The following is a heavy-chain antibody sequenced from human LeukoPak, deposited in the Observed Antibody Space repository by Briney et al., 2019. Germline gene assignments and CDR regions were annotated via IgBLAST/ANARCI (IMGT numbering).Heavy chain of an antibody. CDR1: GFTFSSYA. V-gene: IGHV3-30*04. CDR3: ARSRGQLERRPLDY. D-gene: IGHD1-1*01. J-gene: IGHJ4*02. Sequence: GGSLRLSCAASGFTFSSYAMHWVRQAPGKGLEWVAVISYDGSNKYYADSVKGRFTISRDNSKNTLYQQMNSLRAEDTAVYYCARSRGQLERRPLDYWGQGTLVTVSS. CDR2: ISYDGSNK.